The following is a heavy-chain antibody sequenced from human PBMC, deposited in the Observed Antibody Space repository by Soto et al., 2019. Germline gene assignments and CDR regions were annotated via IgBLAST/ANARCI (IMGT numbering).Heavy chain of an antibody. J-gene: IGHJ4*02. CDR1: NYSISSGYY. D-gene: IGHD3-16*01. CDR2: MYHSGTT. V-gene: IGHV4-38-2*02. CDR3: ARVAFGPTDY. Sequence: SETLSLTCTVSNYSISSGYYWGWIRQSPGEGLEWIVSMYHSGTTYYNPSLKSRVTISIDTSKNQFSLKLTSVTSADTAVYFCARVAFGPTDYWGQGTLVTVSS.